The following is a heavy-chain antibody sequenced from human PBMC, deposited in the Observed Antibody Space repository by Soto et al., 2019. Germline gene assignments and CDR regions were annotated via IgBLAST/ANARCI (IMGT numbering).Heavy chain of an antibody. CDR1: GYSFTSYW. D-gene: IGHD7-27*01. Sequence: GESLKISCKGSGYSFTSYWIGWVRQMPGKGLEWMGIIYPGDSDTRYSPSFQGQVTISADKSISTAYLQWSSLKASDTAMYYCASHRGESGIHPQDGMDVWGQGTTVTVSS. CDR3: ASHRGESGIHPQDGMDV. CDR2: IYPGDSDT. J-gene: IGHJ6*02. V-gene: IGHV5-51*01.